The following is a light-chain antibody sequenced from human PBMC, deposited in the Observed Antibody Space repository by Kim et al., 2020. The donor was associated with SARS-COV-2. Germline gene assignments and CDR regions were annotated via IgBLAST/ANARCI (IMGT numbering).Light chain of an antibody. Sequence: ASVKLTCTLSSGHSRNGSVWHQQQPEKGPRYLMRLNSDGSHAKGDGIPDRFSGSSSGAEHYLTISSLQSEDEADYYCQTWGTGTWVFGGGTQLTVL. J-gene: IGLJ3*02. CDR1: SGHSRNG. CDR3: QTWGTGTWV. CDR2: LNSDGSH. V-gene: IGLV4-69*01.